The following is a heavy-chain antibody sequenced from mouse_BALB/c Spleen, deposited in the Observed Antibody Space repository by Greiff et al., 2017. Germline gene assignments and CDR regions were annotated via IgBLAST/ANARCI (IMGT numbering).Heavy chain of an antibody. J-gene: IGHJ1*01. CDR1: GYAFTNYW. CDR2: IYPGSGNT. V-gene: IGHV1-63*01. D-gene: IGHD2-4*01. Sequence: QVHVKQSGAELVRPGTSLKISCKASGYAFTNYWLGWVKQRPGHGLEWIGDIYPGSGNTYYNEKFKGKATLTADKSSSTAYMQLSSLTSEDSAVYFCAREGAMITTGFDVWGAGTTVTVSS. CDR3: AREGAMITTGFDV.